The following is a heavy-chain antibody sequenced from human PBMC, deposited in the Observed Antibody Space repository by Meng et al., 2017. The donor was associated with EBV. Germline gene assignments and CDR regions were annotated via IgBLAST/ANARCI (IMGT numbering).Heavy chain of an antibody. D-gene: IGHD3-10*01. CDR3: ASESGRGFTPDY. V-gene: IGHV1-69*01. CDR2: LIPMVGAP. J-gene: IGHJ4*02. Sequence: VQLLRVGANVTKPGSSVKVSCRTSGGPFRSEAVSWVRQAPGQGLEWMGGLIPMVGAPHYAQKFQGRVTIIADESTSTHSMELNSLRSEDTAMYYCASESGRGFTPDYWGQGTLVTVSS. CDR1: GGPFRSEA.